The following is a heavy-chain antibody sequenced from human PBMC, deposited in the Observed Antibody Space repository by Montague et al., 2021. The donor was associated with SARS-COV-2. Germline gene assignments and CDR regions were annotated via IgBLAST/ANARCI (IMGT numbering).Heavy chain of an antibody. V-gene: IGHV4-39*07. CDR1: GGSISSSSYY. D-gene: IGHD2-8*02. CDR3: ARSDLSVIVLVVYATRGGYFDL. J-gene: IGHJ2*01. CDR2: IYYSGST. Sequence: SETLSLTCTVSGGSISSSSYYWGWIRQPPGKGLEWIGSIYYSGSTYYNPSLKSRVTISVDTSTNQFSLKLSSVTAADTAVYYCARSDLSVIVLVVYATRGGYFDLWGRGTLVTVSS.